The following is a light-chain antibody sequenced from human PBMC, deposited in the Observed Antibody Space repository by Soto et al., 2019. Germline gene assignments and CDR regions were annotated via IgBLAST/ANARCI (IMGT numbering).Light chain of an antibody. CDR2: KAS. V-gene: IGKV1-5*03. Sequence: DIQMTQSPSTLSASVGDRVTITCRASQSISSWLAWYQQKPGKAPKLLIYKASSLESGVPSRFSGSGSGTEFTLTISSLQPDDFATYYCQQYYSYPLTFGVGTKVEIK. J-gene: IGKJ4*01. CDR1: QSISSW. CDR3: QQYYSYPLT.